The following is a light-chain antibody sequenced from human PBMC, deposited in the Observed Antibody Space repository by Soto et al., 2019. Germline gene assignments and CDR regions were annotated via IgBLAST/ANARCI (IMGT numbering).Light chain of an antibody. Sequence: MTQYPATVSMSPGERATLSGRASQSVSTNLAWYQQKPGQSARLLIYGTSTRATGVPARFRGGGSGTEFTLTINSLQSEDFAVYFCHQYNFWPTFGQGTKVDLK. CDR1: QSVSTN. CDR3: HQYNFWPT. J-gene: IGKJ1*01. V-gene: IGKV3-15*01. CDR2: GTS.